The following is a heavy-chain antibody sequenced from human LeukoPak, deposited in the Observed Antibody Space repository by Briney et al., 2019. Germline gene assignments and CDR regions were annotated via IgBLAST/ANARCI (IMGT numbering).Heavy chain of an antibody. Sequence: SETLSLTCGVSGGTVTSTNWWTWVRQPPGKGLEWIGEVHLDGRTNYNPSLKSRLTMSVDLSENHVSLKLTSVTAADTAVYYCAREGGFYRPLDYSGQGTLVTVSS. V-gene: IGHV4-4*02. CDR3: AREGGFYRPLDY. D-gene: IGHD3-3*01. J-gene: IGHJ4*02. CDR1: GGTVTSTNW. CDR2: VHLDGRT.